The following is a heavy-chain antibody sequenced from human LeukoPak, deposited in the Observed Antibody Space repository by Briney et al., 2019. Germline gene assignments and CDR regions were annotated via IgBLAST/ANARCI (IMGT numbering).Heavy chain of an antibody. CDR1: GGSFSGYY. D-gene: IGHD5-18*01. J-gene: IGHJ5*02. CDR2: INHSGST. V-gene: IGHV4-34*01. CDR3: ARGRYRFDP. Sequence: SETLSLTCAVYGGSFSGYYWSWIRQPPGKGLEWIGQINHSGSTNYNPSLKSRVTISVDTSKNQFSLKLSSVTAADTVVYFCARGRYRFDPWGQGTLVTVSS.